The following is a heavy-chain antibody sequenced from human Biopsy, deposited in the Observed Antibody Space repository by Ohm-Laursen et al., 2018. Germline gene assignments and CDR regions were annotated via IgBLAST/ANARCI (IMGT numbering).Heavy chain of an antibody. D-gene: IGHD2-8*01. CDR3: ARDPLNGHKHFDY. J-gene: IGHJ4*02. V-gene: IGHV1-2*02. Sequence: ASVKVSCKTSSYTFIGYNIHWMRQAPGQGLEWLGYINCKTGATNYAQKFQGTVTMTRDTYISTAYLALGSLRSADTAIYYCARDPLNGHKHFDYWGQGSLVTVSS. CDR1: SYTFIGYN. CDR2: INCKTGAT.